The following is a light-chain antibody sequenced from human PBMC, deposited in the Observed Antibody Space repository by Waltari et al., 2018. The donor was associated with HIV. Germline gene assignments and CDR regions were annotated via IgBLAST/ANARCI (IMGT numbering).Light chain of an antibody. V-gene: IGLV1-47*01. CDR1: SSTIGRNY. Sequence: QSMLTQPPSASGTPGQRVTISCSGSSSTIGRNYVYWYQQLPGTAPKLLIYRNNQRHEGVHERCAGSKSGTSASLAISGLRSEDEADYYCAAWDDSLSGPNWVFAGGTKLTVL. CDR2: RNN. J-gene: IGLJ3*02. CDR3: AAWDDSLSGPNWV.